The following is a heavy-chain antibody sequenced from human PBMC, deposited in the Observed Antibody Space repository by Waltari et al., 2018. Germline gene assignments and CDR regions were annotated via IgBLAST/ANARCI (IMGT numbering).Heavy chain of an antibody. V-gene: IGHV4-38-2*01. CDR2: IRHDEGT. Sequence: QVQLQESGPGLVKPSETLSLTCAGSGHSVSSGYYWGWIRQPPGKGLEWIGSIRHDEGTYYKPSLRSRVTISVDTSKNQFSLNLRSVTAADTAVYYCARGTATGTTDLAHWGQGALVTVSS. J-gene: IGHJ4*02. CDR3: ARGTATGTTDLAH. D-gene: IGHD1-1*01. CDR1: GHSVSSGYY.